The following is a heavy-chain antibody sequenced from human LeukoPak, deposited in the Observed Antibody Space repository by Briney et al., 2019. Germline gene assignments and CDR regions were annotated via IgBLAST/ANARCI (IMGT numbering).Heavy chain of an antibody. D-gene: IGHD4-23*01. J-gene: IGHJ4*02. Sequence: GGSLRLSCAASGFTFSSYWMSWVRQAPGKGLEWVANIKQDGSEKYYVDSVKGRFTISRDDAKNSLYLQMNSLRAEDTAVYYCARGRVYGGNPGGYWGQGTLVTVSS. V-gene: IGHV3-7*01. CDR2: IKQDGSEK. CDR3: ARGRVYGGNPGGY. CDR1: GFTFSSYW.